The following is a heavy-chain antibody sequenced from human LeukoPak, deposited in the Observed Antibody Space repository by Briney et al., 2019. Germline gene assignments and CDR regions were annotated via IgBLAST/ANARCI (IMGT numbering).Heavy chain of an antibody. J-gene: IGHJ4*02. CDR3: AKYCSGGSCYGILDY. Sequence: PGGSLRLSCAASGFTFSSYAMSWVRQAPGKGLEWVSAISGSGGSTYYADSVNRRFTISRDNSKNTLYLQMNSLRAEDTAVYCCAKYCSGGSCYGILDYWGQGTLVTVSS. CDR2: ISGSGGST. V-gene: IGHV3-23*01. D-gene: IGHD2-15*01. CDR1: GFTFSSYA.